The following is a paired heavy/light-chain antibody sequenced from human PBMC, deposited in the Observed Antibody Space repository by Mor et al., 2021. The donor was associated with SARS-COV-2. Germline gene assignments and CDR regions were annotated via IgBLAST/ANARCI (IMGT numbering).Heavy chain of an antibody. J-gene: IGHJ4*02. CDR1: GGSISSGDYY. CDR2: IYSSGTT. Sequence: QVQLQESGPGLVKPSQTLSLTCTVSGGSISSGDYYWSWIRQPPGKGLEWIGYIYSSGTTYYNPSLKSRVTISIDTSKNQFSLRLSSVTAADTAVYSCARFNDDDSGYYYVSFDSWGQGTLVTVSS. D-gene: IGHD3-22*01. V-gene: IGHV4-30-4*01. CDR3: ARFNDDDSGYYYVSFDS.
Light chain of an antibody. CDR2: GHS. CDR3: QSFDSSLTAVV. J-gene: IGLJ3*02. V-gene: IGLV1-40*01. Sequence: QSVLTQPPSVSGAPGQRVTISCTGSSSNVGARYDVHWYQQLPGTAPKLLIYGHSNRPSGVPDRFSGSKSGTSASLAITGLQAEDEADYYCQSFDSSLTAVVFGGGTKLTVL. CDR1: SSNVGARYD.